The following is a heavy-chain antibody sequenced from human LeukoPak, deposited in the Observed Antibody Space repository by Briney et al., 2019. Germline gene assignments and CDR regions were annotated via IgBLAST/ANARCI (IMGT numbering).Heavy chain of an antibody. V-gene: IGHV3-66*01. CDR1: GFSVSRNY. CDR3: AKDQGYSYGYADY. CDR2: IYSGGST. J-gene: IGHJ4*02. D-gene: IGHD5-18*01. Sequence: GESLRLSCAASGFSVSRNYMTWVRQAPGEGLEWVSLIYSGGSTSYADSVKGRFTISRDNSKNTLYLQMNSLRAEDTAVYYCAKDQGYSYGYADYWGQGTLVTVSS.